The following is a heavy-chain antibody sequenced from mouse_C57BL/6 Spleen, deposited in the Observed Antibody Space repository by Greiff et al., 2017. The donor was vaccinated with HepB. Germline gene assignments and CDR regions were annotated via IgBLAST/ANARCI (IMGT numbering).Heavy chain of an antibody. D-gene: IGHD2-4*01. J-gene: IGHJ3*01. CDR1: GYTFTSYT. V-gene: IGHV1-4*01. CDR3: ARGGIYYEYGWFAY. Sequence: QVQLQQSGAELARPGASVKMSCTASGYTFTSYTMHWVKQRPGQGLEWIGYINPSSGYTKYNQKFKDKATLTADKSSSTAYMQLSSLTSEDAAVYYCARGGIYYEYGWFAYWGQGTLVTVSA. CDR2: INPSSGYT.